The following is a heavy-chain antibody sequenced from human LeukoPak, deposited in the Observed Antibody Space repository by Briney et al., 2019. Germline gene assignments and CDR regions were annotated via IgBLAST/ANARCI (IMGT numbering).Heavy chain of an antibody. J-gene: IGHJ4*02. Sequence: SETLSLTCTVSGGSVSGSDYYWGWIRQPPGKGLEWIGDIFHIGKTNYNPSLKSRVTISVDTSKNQFSLKLTSVTAADTAVYYCARVFDSWGQGTLVTVSS. CDR2: IFHIGKT. CDR3: ARVFDS. V-gene: IGHV4-39*07. CDR1: GGSVSGSDYY.